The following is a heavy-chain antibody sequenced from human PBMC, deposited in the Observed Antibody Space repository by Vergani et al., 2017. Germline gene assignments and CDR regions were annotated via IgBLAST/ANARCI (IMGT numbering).Heavy chain of an antibody. Sequence: QVQLRESGPGLVKPSETLSLTCTVSGGSISSYYWSWIRQPAGKGLEWIGRIYTSGSTNYNPSLKSRVTMSVDTSKNQFSLKLSSVTAADTAVYYCAREEVGAVAGTQYYFDYWGQGTLVTVSS. CDR3: AREEVGAVAGTQYYFDY. J-gene: IGHJ4*02. D-gene: IGHD6-19*01. CDR1: GGSISSYY. V-gene: IGHV4-4*07. CDR2: IYTSGST.